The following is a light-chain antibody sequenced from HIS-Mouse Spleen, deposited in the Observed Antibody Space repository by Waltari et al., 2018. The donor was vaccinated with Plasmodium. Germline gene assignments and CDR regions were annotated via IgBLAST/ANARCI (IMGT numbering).Light chain of an antibody. CDR3: CSYAGSYTLV. Sequence: QSALTQPRSVSGSPGQSLTIPSTGPSSDVGGYNYFSWYQQHPGKAPKLMIYDVSKRPSGVPDRFSGSKSGNTASLTISGLQAEDEADYYCCSYAGSYTLVFGGGTKLTVL. V-gene: IGLV2-11*01. J-gene: IGLJ2*01. CDR1: SSDVGGYNY. CDR2: DVS.